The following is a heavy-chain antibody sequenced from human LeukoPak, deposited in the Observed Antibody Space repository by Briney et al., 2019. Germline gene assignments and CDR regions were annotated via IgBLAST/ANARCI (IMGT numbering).Heavy chain of an antibody. Sequence: SETLSLTCAVYGGSFSGYYWSWIRQPPGRGLEWIGEINDSGSTNYNPSLTSRVTISVDTSKNQFSLKLSSVTAADTAVYYCARGNTKTTVTIYFWFDTWGQGTLVTVSS. CDR1: GGSFSGYY. D-gene: IGHD4-17*01. CDR3: ARGNTKTTVTIYFWFDT. V-gene: IGHV4-34*01. CDR2: INDSGST. J-gene: IGHJ5*02.